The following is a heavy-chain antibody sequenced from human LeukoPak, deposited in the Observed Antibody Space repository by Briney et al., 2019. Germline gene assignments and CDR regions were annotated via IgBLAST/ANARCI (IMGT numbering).Heavy chain of an antibody. D-gene: IGHD3-22*01. J-gene: IGHJ4*02. Sequence: GGSLRLSRAASGFTFSSYAMSWVRQAPGKGLEWVSAISGSGGSTYYADSVKGRFTISRDNSKNTLYLQMNSLRAEDTAVYYCAKAPAPAYDSSGYYYSRFDYWGQGTLVTVSS. CDR2: ISGSGGST. CDR3: AKAPAPAYDSSGYYYSRFDY. V-gene: IGHV3-23*01. CDR1: GFTFSSYA.